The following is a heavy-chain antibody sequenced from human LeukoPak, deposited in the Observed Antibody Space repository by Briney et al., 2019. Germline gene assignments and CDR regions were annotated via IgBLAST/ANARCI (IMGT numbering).Heavy chain of an antibody. J-gene: IGHJ3*02. D-gene: IGHD5-12*01. Sequence: GASVKVSCKASGYTFTGYYMHWVRQAPGQGLEWMGWINPNSGGTNYAQKFQGRVTMTRDTSISTAYMELSRLRSDDTAVYYCARVNSGYDPNAFDIWGQGTMVTVSS. CDR2: INPNSGGT. CDR3: ARVNSGYDPNAFDI. CDR1: GYTFTGYY. V-gene: IGHV1-2*02.